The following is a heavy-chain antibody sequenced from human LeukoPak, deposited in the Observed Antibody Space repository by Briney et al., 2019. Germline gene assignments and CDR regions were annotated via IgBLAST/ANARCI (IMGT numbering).Heavy chain of an antibody. Sequence: PSETLSLTCAVYGGSFSGYYWSWIRQPPGKGLEWIGEINHSGSANYNPSLKSRVTISLDTSKNQFSLKLSSVTAADTAVYYCAEGYGDYALDYWGQGTLVTVSS. D-gene: IGHD4-17*01. CDR1: GGSFSGYY. V-gene: IGHV4-34*01. J-gene: IGHJ4*02. CDR3: AEGYGDYALDY. CDR2: INHSGSA.